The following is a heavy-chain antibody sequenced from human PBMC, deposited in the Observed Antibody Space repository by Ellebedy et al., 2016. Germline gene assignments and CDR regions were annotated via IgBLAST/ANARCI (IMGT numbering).Heavy chain of an antibody. CDR3: ARTYYYDSSGQDDAFDI. Sequence: GESLKISXAASGFTFSDHYMDWVRQAPGKGLEWVGRTRNKANSYTTEYAASVKGRFTISRDDSKNSLYLQMNSLKTEDTAVYYCARTYYYDSSGQDDAFDIWGQGTMVTVSS. D-gene: IGHD3-22*01. V-gene: IGHV3-72*01. CDR2: TRNKANSYTT. J-gene: IGHJ3*02. CDR1: GFTFSDHY.